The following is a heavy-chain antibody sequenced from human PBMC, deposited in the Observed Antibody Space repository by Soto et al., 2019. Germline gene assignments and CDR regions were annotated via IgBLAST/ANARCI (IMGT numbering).Heavy chain of an antibody. CDR2: MHTSGST. CDR1: GGSIRGYY. CDR3: VRASRPKAHFDA. V-gene: IGHV4-4*07. Sequence: QMQLQESGPGLVTPSETLSLTCTVSGGSIRGYYWSWIRQSALMRLEWTGRMHTSGSTNYNHSLKSRVTISVDMSQKQISLKLTSVTAADTALYYCVRASRPKAHFDAWRKGTLVTVS. J-gene: IGHJ4*02.